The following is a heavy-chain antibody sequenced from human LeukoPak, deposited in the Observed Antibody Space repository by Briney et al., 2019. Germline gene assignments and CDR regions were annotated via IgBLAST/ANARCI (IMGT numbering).Heavy chain of an antibody. D-gene: IGHD6-13*01. J-gene: IGHJ6*02. CDR2: ITGSGDNT. V-gene: IGHV3-23*01. CDR1: GFIFSSYS. CDR3: AKAASSSWPSYYYGMDV. Sequence: GGSLRLSCAASGFIFSSYSMSWVRQAPGKGLEWVSVITGSGDNTYYADSVKGRFTISKDNSKNTVYLQMSSLRVDDTAVYYCAKAASSSWPSYYYGMDVRGQGTTVTVSS.